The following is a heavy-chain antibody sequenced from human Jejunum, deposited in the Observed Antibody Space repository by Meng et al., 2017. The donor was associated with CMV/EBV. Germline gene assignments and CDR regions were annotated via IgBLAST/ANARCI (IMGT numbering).Heavy chain of an antibody. D-gene: IGHD6-19*01. Sequence: QAQLQDARPRLVKPSVTLSLTCPVSGDSITVYSYTCIRQPAGKGLEWIGRVYTSGSTNYSPSLKSRVTMSVDTSMKQLSLKLTSVTAADTAVYYCARASNSAGWYGFDYWGQGTLVTVSS. J-gene: IGHJ4*02. CDR1: GDSITVYS. CDR2: VYTSGST. V-gene: IGHV4-4*07. CDR3: ARASNSAGWYGFDY.